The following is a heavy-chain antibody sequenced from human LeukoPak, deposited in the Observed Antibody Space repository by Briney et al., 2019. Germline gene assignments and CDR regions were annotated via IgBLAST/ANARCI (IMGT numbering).Heavy chain of an antibody. J-gene: IGHJ6*03. CDR2: IKQDGSET. Sequence: GGSLRLSCVASAFTFSSYCMSWVRQAPGKGLEWVANIKQDGSETHYVDSVKGRFTISRDNAKNSLYLQMNSLRAEDTAVYYCATLRESYYDVWSGSFRRDYYYYMDVWGKGATVTVSS. CDR3: ATLRESYYDVWSGSFRRDYYYYMDV. D-gene: IGHD3-3*01. CDR1: AFTFSSYC. V-gene: IGHV3-7*01.